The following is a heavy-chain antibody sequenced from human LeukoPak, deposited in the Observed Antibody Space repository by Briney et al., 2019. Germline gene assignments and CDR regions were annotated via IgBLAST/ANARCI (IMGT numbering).Heavy chain of an antibody. Sequence: SETLSLTCTVSGGSITSYYWSWIRQPPGKGLEWIGYIYYSGSTKYKPSLKSRVTISVDTSKNQFSLKLSSVTAADTAVYYCARGRFLDAFDIWGQGTMVTVSS. CDR1: GGSITSYY. CDR3: ARGRFLDAFDI. J-gene: IGHJ3*02. D-gene: IGHD3-3*01. V-gene: IGHV4-59*01. CDR2: IYYSGST.